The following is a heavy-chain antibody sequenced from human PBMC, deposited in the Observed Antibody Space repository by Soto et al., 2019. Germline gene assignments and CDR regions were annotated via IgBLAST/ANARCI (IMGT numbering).Heavy chain of an antibody. CDR1: GFTFSSYA. CDR3: AKSPGMYYYDSSGYYHYDY. CDR2: ISGSGVST. Sequence: GGSLRLSCSASGFTFSSYALSPVRQAPGKGLEWVSAISGSGVSTYYADSVKGRFTISRDNSKNTLYLQMNSLRAEDTAVYYCAKSPGMYYYDSSGYYHYDYWGQGT. V-gene: IGHV3-23*01. D-gene: IGHD3-22*01. J-gene: IGHJ4*02.